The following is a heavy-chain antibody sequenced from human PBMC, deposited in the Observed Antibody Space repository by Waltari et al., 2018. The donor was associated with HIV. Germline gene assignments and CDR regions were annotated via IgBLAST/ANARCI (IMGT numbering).Heavy chain of an antibody. Sequence: QVQLVESGGGVVQPGRSLRLSCAGSGFIFSSYAMHWVRQAPGKGLEWFADISSSGTNHYYPASVKRRFTISSNNSTNTLHLLMTGLGAEATTFYYSAGHYSYFCSGDHRVSSFVYWGQGTLVTVSS. D-gene: IGHD3-3*01. J-gene: IGHJ4*02. CDR2: ISSSGTNH. CDR3: AGHYSYFCSGDHRVSSFVY. V-gene: IGHV3-30*01. CDR1: GFIFSSYA.